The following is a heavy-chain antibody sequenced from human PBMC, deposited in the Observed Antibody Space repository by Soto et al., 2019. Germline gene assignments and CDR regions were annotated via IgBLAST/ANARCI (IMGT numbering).Heavy chain of an antibody. D-gene: IGHD3-10*01. V-gene: IGHV3-33*01. J-gene: IGHJ4*02. CDR3: AREGWYTVRGVSLSHDY. Sequence: QVQLVESGGGVVQPGMSLRLSCVASGFTFSSYGMHWVRQAPGKGLEWVASIWYDVGNKYYADSVKGRFTISRDNAKNMLDVQMSRLRAEDTAVYYCAREGWYTVRGVSLSHDYWGQGTLVIVSS. CDR2: IWYDVGNK. CDR1: GFTFSSYG.